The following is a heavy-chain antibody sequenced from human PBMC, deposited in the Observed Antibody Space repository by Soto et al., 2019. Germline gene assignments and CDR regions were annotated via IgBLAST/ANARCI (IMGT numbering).Heavy chain of an antibody. CDR2: IRSKANSYAT. Sequence: EVQLVESGGGLVQPGGSLKLSCAASGFTFSGSAMHWVRQAPGKGLEWVGRIRSKANSYATAYAASVKGRFTIYRDDSKNTAYLKMNSLKTEDTAVYYCTRQGSSGEYWGQVTLVTVSS. J-gene: IGHJ4*02. V-gene: IGHV3-73*02. CDR1: GFTFSGSA. CDR3: TRQGSSGEY. D-gene: IGHD3-10*01.